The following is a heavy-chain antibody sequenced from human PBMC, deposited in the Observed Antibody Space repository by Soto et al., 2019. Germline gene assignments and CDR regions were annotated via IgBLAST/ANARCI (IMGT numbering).Heavy chain of an antibody. J-gene: IGHJ4*02. CDR1: GFTFSTYA. Sequence: EVQLFESGGGLVKPGGSLRLSCSDSGFTFSTYAMSWVRQAPGKGLEWVSSISTSGDNTYYGDSVRGRFTISRDNSKNTLSLQMNGLRVEDTAVYYCARNILLLWFNFDYWGQGTLVTVSS. V-gene: IGHV3-23*01. CDR2: ISTSGDNT. D-gene: IGHD3-10*01. CDR3: ARNILLLWFNFDY.